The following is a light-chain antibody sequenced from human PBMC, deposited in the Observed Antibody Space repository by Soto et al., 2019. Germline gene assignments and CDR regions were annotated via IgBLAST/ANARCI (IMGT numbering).Light chain of an antibody. CDR1: PSVSNS. V-gene: IGKV3-11*01. CDR2: DAS. J-gene: IGKJ4*01. CDR3: QQRNKWPPVT. Sequence: ESVLTQSPATLSLSPGERATLSCRASPSVSNSLAWYQHKPGQAPRLLIYDASNRATGVPTRFSGSGSGTVFTLTISRLEPEDFAVYYCQQRNKWPPVTFGGGTRVEIK.